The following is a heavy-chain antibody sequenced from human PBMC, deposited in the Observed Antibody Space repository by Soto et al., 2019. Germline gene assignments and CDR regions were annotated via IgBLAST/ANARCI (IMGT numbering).Heavy chain of an antibody. CDR2: ISGSGGRT. Sequence: EVQLLESGGGLVQPGGSLRLSCAASGFTFNSYTMSWVRQAPGKGLEWVSGISGSGGRTSYADSVKGRFTVSRDNSENKHYLQMNSLRAEDTAIYYCAKVSSIWGQGTMVTVSS. J-gene: IGHJ3*02. CDR1: GFTFNSYT. CDR3: AKVSSI. V-gene: IGHV3-23*01.